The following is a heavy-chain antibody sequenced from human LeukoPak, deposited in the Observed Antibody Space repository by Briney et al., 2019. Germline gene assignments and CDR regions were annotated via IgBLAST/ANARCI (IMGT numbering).Heavy chain of an antibody. Sequence: SETLSLTCTVSGGSISSGGYYWSWIRQHPGKGLEWIGYISNSGGTYYNPSLRSRVTISIDTSKNQFSLKLSSVTAADTAVYYCARAGFSGSYLDYWGQGTLVTVSS. V-gene: IGHV4-31*03. CDR3: ARAGFSGSYLDY. CDR1: GGSISSGGYY. D-gene: IGHD1-26*01. CDR2: ISNSGGT. J-gene: IGHJ4*02.